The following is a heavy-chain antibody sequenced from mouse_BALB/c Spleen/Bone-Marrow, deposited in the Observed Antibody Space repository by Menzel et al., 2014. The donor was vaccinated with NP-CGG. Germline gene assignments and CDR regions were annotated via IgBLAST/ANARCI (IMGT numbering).Heavy chain of an antibody. V-gene: IGHV1-9*01. CDR1: GYTFSSYW. Sequence: VQLQQSGAELMKPGASVKISCKATGYTFSSYWIEWVKQRPGHGLEWIGEILPGGGSTNYNEKFKGKATFTADTSSNTAYMQLSSLTSEDSAVYYCARDGNYGAYWGQGALVTVSA. CDR3: ARDGNYGAY. D-gene: IGHD2-1*01. J-gene: IGHJ3*01. CDR2: ILPGGGST.